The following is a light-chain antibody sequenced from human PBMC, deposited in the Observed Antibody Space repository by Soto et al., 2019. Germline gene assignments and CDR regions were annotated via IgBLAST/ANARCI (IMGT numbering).Light chain of an antibody. J-gene: IGLJ1*01. Sequence: QSALTQPASVSGSPGQSITISCTGTSSDVGSYKYVSWYQQHPGKAPKLMIYEVSKRPSGYANRFSGSKSGNTASLTSSGLQAEDEADYYCCSYAGSSTYVLGTGTKVTVL. CDR3: CSYAGSSTYV. V-gene: IGLV2-23*02. CDR2: EVS. CDR1: SSDVGSYKY.